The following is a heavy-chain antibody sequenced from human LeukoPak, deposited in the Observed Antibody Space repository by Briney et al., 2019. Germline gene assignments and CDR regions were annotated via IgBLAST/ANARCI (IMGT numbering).Heavy chain of an antibody. CDR2: INHSAST. V-gene: IGHV4-34*01. D-gene: IGHD2-15*01. CDR3: ARGPHQYCSGGSCYQFDY. J-gene: IGHJ4*02. CDR1: GGSFSGYY. Sequence: SETLSLTCAVYGGSFSGYYWSWVRQPPGKGLEWIGEINHSASTNSNPYLKSRVTISVDTSKNQFSLKLSSVTAANTAVYYCARGPHQYCSGGSCYQFDYWGQGTLVTVSS.